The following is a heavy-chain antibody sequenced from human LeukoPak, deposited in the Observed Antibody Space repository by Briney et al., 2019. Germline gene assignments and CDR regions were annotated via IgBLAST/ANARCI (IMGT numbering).Heavy chain of an antibody. V-gene: IGHV3-48*01. CDR3: ARDGVALY. D-gene: IGHD2-15*01. CDR1: GFTFSSYW. J-gene: IGHJ4*02. Sequence: SGGSLRLSCAASGFTFSSYWMHWVRQAPGKRPEWISYINSRSSDIHYADSVRGRFTIYRDNVKNSLFLQMNSLRVEDTAVYFCARDGVALYWGQGTLVTVSS. CDR2: INSRSSDI.